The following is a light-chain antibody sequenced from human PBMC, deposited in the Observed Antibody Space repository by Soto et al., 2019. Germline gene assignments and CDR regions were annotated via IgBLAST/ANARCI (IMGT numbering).Light chain of an antibody. CDR2: DAS. V-gene: IGKV1-33*01. CDR1: QDISHY. CDR3: QQYDDLPIT. J-gene: IGKJ5*01. Sequence: DIQMPQSPSSLSASVGDTVTITCQASQDISHYLNCYQQKPGKALKLLIYDASNLHPGVPSRFRGSGSGTEFSFNITSLQPEDVATYYCQQYDDLPITFGQGTRLEIK.